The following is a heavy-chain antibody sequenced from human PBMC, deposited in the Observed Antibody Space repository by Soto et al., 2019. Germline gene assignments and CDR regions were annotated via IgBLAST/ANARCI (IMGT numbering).Heavy chain of an antibody. CDR1: GASITRSSYY. CDR3: ASPGDAYGLDV. CDR2: IHSHSGST. Sequence: SETLSLTCSVSGASITRSSYYGAWIRQPPGKGLEWIASIHSHSGSTYYDPSLKGRVLISVDTSKNHFSLNLSSVTAADPAVYYCASPGDAYGLDVWGQGTTVTVSS. D-gene: IGHD2-21*02. V-gene: IGHV4-39*01. J-gene: IGHJ6*02.